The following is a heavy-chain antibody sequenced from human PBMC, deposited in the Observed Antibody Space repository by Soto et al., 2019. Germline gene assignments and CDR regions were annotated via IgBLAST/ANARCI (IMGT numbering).Heavy chain of an antibody. Sequence: SETLSLTCTVSSGSINENYYWNWIRQSPGKGLEWIGYVFHTGTTHYNPSLESRVTLSISTSKNQFSLTLTSVAASDTAIYYCARAPLSPTLHAFDLWGQGTMVTVSS. V-gene: IGHV4-59*01. CDR1: SGSINENYY. CDR2: VFHTGTT. CDR3: ARAPLSPTLHAFDL. J-gene: IGHJ3*01. D-gene: IGHD2-15*01.